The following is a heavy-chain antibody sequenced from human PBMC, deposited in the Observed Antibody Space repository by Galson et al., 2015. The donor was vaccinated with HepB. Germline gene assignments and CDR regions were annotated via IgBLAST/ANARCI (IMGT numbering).Heavy chain of an antibody. D-gene: IGHD5-12*01. J-gene: IGHJ6*02. CDR1: GSTFTGYY. CDR2: INPNSGGT. V-gene: IGHV1-2*02. Sequence: SVKVSCKASGSTFTGYYMHWVRQAPGQGLEWMGWINPNSGGTNYAQKFQGRVTMTRDTSISTAYMELSRLRSDDTAVYYCARDRVVATREGGYYYYGMDVWGQGTTVTVSS. CDR3: ARDRVVATREGGYYYYGMDV.